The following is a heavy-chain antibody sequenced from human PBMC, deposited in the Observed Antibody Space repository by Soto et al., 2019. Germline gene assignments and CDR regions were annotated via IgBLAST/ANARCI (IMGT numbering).Heavy chain of an antibody. Sequence: PGGSLRLSCAASGFTFSNYAMSWVRQAPGKGLEWVSIISASGDSPYYADSVKGRFTISRDDSMNTLFLQMNSLRADDSAEYYCAKGGDMGGYYYYYMDVWGKGTTVTGSS. J-gene: IGHJ6*03. CDR3: AKGGDMGGYYYYYMDV. CDR1: GFTFSNYA. D-gene: IGHD2-15*01. V-gene: IGHV3-23*01. CDR2: ISASGDSP.